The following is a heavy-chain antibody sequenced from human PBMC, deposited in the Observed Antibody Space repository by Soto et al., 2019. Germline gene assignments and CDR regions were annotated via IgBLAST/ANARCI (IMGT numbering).Heavy chain of an antibody. V-gene: IGHV3-74*01. Sequence: LRLSCAASGFTFSSNWMHWVRQAPGKGLVWVSRINSDGSITSYADSVKGQFTISRDNAKNTLYLQMNSLRAEDTAVYYCARGSSSWYVSFDYWGQGTLVTVXS. CDR1: GFTFSSNW. CDR2: INSDGSIT. CDR3: ARGSSSWYVSFDY. D-gene: IGHD6-13*01. J-gene: IGHJ4*02.